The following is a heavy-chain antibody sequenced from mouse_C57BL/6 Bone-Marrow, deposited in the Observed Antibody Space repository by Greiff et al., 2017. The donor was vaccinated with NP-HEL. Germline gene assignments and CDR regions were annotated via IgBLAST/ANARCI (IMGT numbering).Heavy chain of an antibody. Sequence: QVHVKQPGAELMKPGASVKLSCKATGHTFTGYWIEWVKQRPGHGLEWIGEILPGSGSTNYNEKFKGKATFTADTSSNTAYMQLSSLTTEDSAIYYCAFYYYGRAMDYWGQGTSVTVSS. CDR2: ILPGSGST. CDR1: GHTFTGYW. V-gene: IGHV1-9*01. D-gene: IGHD1-1*01. CDR3: AFYYYGRAMDY. J-gene: IGHJ4*01.